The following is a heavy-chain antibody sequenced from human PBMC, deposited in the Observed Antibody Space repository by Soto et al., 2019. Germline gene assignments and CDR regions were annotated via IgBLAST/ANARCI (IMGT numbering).Heavy chain of an antibody. CDR2: IIPILGSA. Sequence: QVQLVQSGAEVKKPGSSVKVSCKASGGTLSNYAISWVRQAPGQGLEWMGGIIPILGSANYAQKFQDRVTITADESTSITYMELSSLRSGDAAVYYCACRERVDAFDNWGQGTMVTVSS. CDR3: ACRERVDAFDN. D-gene: IGHD1-26*01. V-gene: IGHV1-69*01. J-gene: IGHJ3*02. CDR1: GGTLSNYA.